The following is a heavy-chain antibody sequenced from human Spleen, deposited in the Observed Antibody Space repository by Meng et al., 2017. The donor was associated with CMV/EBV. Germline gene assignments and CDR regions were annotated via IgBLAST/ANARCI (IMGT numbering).Heavy chain of an antibody. D-gene: IGHD4-23*01. CDR2: IHPNSGAT. CDR1: GYTFTASC. Sequence: SCKASGYTFTASCIHWTRQAPGQGLEWVGWIHPNSGATNFAQNFQGRVTMTRDTSITTAYMDLSSLRIDDTALYYCARGDTVVTPDYWGQGTLVTVSS. V-gene: IGHV1-2*02. CDR3: ARGDTVVTPDY. J-gene: IGHJ4*02.